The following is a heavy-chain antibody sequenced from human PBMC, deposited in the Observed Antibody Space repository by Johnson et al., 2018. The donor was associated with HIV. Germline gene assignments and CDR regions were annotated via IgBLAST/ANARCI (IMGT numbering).Heavy chain of an antibody. CDR1: GFTFDDYA. CDR2: IGWNSGSI. V-gene: IGHV3-9*01. J-gene: IGHJ3*02. Sequence: VQLVESGGGLVQPGRSLRLSCAASGFTFDDYAMHWVRQAPGKGLEWVSGIGWNSGSIGYADSVKGRFTISRDNAKNSLYLQMNSLRAEDTALYYCAKDTVAGLDDAFDIWGQGTMVTVSS. D-gene: IGHD6-19*01. CDR3: AKDTVAGLDDAFDI.